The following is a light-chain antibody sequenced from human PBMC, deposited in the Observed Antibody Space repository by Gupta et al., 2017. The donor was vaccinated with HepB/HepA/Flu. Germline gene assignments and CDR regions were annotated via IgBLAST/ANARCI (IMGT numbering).Light chain of an antibody. CDR2: TTS. CDR3: QRSYTTPIT. V-gene: IGKV1-39*01. J-gene: IGKJ5*01. CDR1: HRINTF. Sequence: DIQMTQSPSSLSASVGDTVTITCRASHRINTFLHWYQQRPGRAPTPLISTTSTLKSGLPLKFSGSGSDTDFTLTISSLQPEDFATYYCQRSYTTPITFGQGTRLEIK.